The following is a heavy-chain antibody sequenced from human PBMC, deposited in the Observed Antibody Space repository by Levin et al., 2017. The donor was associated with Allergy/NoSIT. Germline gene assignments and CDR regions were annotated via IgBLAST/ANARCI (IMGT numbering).Heavy chain of an antibody. V-gene: IGHV2-5*02. CDR2: IYWDDDK. CDR1: GLSVSTSGLA. D-gene: IGHD4-17*01. CDR3: AHFVPPDATVTTFDS. J-gene: IGHJ4*02. Sequence: SGPTLVKPTQTLTLTCTLSGLSVSTSGLAISWIRQPPGKALEWLSLIYWDDDKRFNPFLKNRLTITRDTSRNQVVLSLSNMDPLDAGTYYCAHFVPPDATVTTFDSWGQGVLVTVSS.